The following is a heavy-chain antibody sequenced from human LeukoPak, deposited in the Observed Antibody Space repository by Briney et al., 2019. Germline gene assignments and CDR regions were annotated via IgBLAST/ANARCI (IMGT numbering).Heavy chain of an antibody. V-gene: IGHV4-34*01. J-gene: IGHJ4*02. CDR3: ARRLTQGGWYARFFDY. Sequence: PSETLSLTCAVYGGSFSGYYWSWIRQPPGKGLEWIGAINHSGSTNYNPSLKSRVTISVDTSKNQFSLKLSSVTAADTAVYYCARRLTQGGWYARFFDYWGQGTLVTVSS. CDR1: GGSFSGYY. CDR2: INHSGST. D-gene: IGHD2-2*01.